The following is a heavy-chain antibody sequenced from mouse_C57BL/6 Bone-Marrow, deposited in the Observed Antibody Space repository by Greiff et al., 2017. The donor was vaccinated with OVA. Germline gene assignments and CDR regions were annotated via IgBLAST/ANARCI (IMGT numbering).Heavy chain of an antibody. Sequence: QVQLQQSGPELVKPGASVKLSCKASGFTFTSYDINWVKQRPGQGLEWIGWIYPRDGSTKYNEKFKGKATLTVDTSSSTAYMELHSLTSEDSAVYFCARKIYYDYDRYYFDYWGQGTTLTVSS. CDR3: ARKIYYDYDRYYFDY. J-gene: IGHJ2*01. CDR2: IYPRDGST. D-gene: IGHD2-4*01. V-gene: IGHV1-85*01. CDR1: GFTFTSYD.